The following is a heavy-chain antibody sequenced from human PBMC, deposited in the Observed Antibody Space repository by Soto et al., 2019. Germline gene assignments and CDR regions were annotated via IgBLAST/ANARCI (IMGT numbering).Heavy chain of an antibody. CDR3: ACSRRPARLGPKGAIDY. CDR2: IDTDGSTT. Sequence: GGSLRLSCATSGFTFSNYWMHWVRQVPGRGLVWVSRIDTDGSTTSYADFAKGRFTISRDNAKSTLSLQMNSLRAEDTAIYYCACSRRPARLGPKGAIDYWGQGTLVTVSS. CDR1: GFTFSNYW. J-gene: IGHJ4*02. V-gene: IGHV3-74*01. D-gene: IGHD2-15*01.